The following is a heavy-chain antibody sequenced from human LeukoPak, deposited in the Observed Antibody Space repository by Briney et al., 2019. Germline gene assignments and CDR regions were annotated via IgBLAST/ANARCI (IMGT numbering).Heavy chain of an antibody. CDR1: GFTFSTYG. D-gene: IGHD3-16*01. CDR2: IWPDGSYK. Sequence: GGSLRLSCATSGFTFSTYGIHWVRQAPGKGLEWVAAIWPDGSYKYYADSVKGRFTISRDNSKNTVYLQMNTLRDEDTAVYYCARAVGPFDYWGQGTLVTVSS. V-gene: IGHV3-33*01. J-gene: IGHJ4*02. CDR3: ARAVGPFDY.